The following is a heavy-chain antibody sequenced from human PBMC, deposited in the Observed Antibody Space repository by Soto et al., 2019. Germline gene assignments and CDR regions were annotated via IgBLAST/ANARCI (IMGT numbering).Heavy chain of an antibody. CDR3: AAFPVTTSGDYFDY. D-gene: IGHD4-17*01. J-gene: IGHJ4*02. CDR1: GGTFSSYT. V-gene: IGHV1-69*02. Sequence: VKXSCKASGGTFSSYTISWVRQAPGQGLEWMGRIIPILGIANYAQKFQGRVTITADKSTSTAYMELSSLRSEDTAVYYCAAFPVTTSGDYFDYWGQGTLVTVSS. CDR2: IIPILGIA.